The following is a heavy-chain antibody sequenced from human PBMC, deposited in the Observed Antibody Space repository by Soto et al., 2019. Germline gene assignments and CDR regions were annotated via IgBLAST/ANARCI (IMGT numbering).Heavy chain of an antibody. Sequence: QVQLQESGPGLVKPSETLSLTCTVSGGSISSYYWSWIRQPPGKGLGWIGYIYYSGSTNYNPSLKSRVTISVDTYKNQLSLKLSSVTAADTAVYYCARVIRDGGWYVFFDYWGQGTLVTVSS. D-gene: IGHD6-19*01. J-gene: IGHJ4*02. V-gene: IGHV4-59*01. CDR3: ARVIRDGGWYVFFDY. CDR2: IYYSGST. CDR1: GGSISSYY.